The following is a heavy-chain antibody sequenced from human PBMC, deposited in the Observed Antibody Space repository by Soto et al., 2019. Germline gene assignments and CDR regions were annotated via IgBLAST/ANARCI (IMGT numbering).Heavy chain of an antibody. CDR1: GGSISSGDYS. D-gene: IGHD3-22*01. J-gene: IGHJ4*02. CDR2: IYYGGST. CDR3: ARVRREYDNSGPVDY. V-gene: IGHV4-30-2*01. Sequence: SETLSLTCAVSGGSISSGDYSWNWSRQPPGKGLEWIGYIYYGGSTYYNPSLQSRVTMSVDRSRNQFSLKLNSVTAADTAVYYCARVRREYDNSGPVDYWGQGTLVTVS.